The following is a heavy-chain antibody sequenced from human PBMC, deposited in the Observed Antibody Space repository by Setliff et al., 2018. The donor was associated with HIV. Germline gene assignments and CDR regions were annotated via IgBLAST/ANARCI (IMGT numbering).Heavy chain of an antibody. CDR1: GGTFSSYA. D-gene: IGHD3-22*01. Sequence: SVKVSCKASGGTFSSYAISWVRRAPGQGPEWMGAIIPIFGTTKYAQRFQGRVTITADASTSTAYMELSSLRSEDTAVYYCATNRENLTMTYYYYYMDFWGKGTTVTVSS. CDR2: IIPIFGTT. CDR3: ATNRENLTMTYYYYYMDF. J-gene: IGHJ6*03. V-gene: IGHV1-69*13.